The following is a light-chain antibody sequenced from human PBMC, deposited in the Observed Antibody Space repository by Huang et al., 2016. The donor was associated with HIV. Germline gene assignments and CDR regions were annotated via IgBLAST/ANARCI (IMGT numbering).Light chain of an antibody. V-gene: IGKV1-9*01. CDR3: QQLNSYPLT. J-gene: IGKJ4*01. CDR2: GAS. CDR1: QSINHY. Sequence: IQLTQSPSSLSASVGDRITITCRASQSINHYVTWYQQKPGKAPKFLIYGASTLDTGVPSRFSGSGSGTDFTLTISGLQPEDCATYYCQQLNSYPLTFGGGTKVEIK.